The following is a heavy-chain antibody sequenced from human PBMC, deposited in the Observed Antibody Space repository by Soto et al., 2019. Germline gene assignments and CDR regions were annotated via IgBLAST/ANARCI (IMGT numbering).Heavy chain of an antibody. J-gene: IGHJ4*02. D-gene: IGHD3-22*01. CDR3: AREYYYLSEYYFDH. CDR1: GGSISSGGYS. V-gene: IGHV4-30-2*01. Sequence: PSETLSLTCAVSGGSISSGGYSWSWIRQPPGKGLEWIGYIYHSGSAYYNPSLKSRVTISVDRSKNQFSLKLSSVTAADTAVYYCAREYYYLSEYYFDHWGQGTLVTVSS. CDR2: IYHSGSA.